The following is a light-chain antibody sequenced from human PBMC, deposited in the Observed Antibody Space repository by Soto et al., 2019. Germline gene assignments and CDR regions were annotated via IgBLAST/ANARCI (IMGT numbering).Light chain of an antibody. V-gene: IGKV3-20*01. CDR2: DAS. CDR3: QQYGRSPT. Sequence: IVLTQSPDTLSLSPGERATLSCRASQSVSSNYLAWYQQKLGKAPSLLIYDASRRATGIPDRSSGSGSGTDFTLTISRLEPEDFVVYYCQQYGRSPTFGQGTKV. J-gene: IGKJ1*01. CDR1: QSVSSNY.